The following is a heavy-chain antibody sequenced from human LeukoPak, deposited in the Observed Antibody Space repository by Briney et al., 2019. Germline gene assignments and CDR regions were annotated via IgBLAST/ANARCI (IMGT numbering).Heavy chain of an antibody. V-gene: IGHV1-2*02. Sequence: ASVKVSCKASGYTFTGYCIHWVRQAPGQGLEWMGWINPDSGGTNYAQKFLGRVTMTRDTSINTAYMELSGLRSDDTAVYYCANLMTTVTTDYWGQGTLVTVSS. CDR3: ANLMTTVTTDY. D-gene: IGHD4-17*01. CDR2: INPDSGGT. J-gene: IGHJ4*02. CDR1: GYTFTGYC.